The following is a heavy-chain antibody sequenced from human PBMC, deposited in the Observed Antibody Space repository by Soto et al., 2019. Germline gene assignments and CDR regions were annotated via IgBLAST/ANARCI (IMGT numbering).Heavy chain of an antibody. D-gene: IGHD3-10*01. Sequence: GGALRLSCAASGLTFKSYDMSWVRQAPGKGLEWVSAISAGGDFTYYAGSVKGRFTISRDNSRNTLYIQMSSLRAEDTALYYCAKGKYYASGNYYNNLDYWGQGTVVTVS. J-gene: IGHJ4*02. CDR2: ISAGGDFT. CDR3: AKGKYYASGNYYNNLDY. CDR1: GLTFKSYD. V-gene: IGHV3-23*01.